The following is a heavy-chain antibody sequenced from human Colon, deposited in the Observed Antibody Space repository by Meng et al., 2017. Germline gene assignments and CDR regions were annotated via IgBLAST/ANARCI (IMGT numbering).Heavy chain of an antibody. V-gene: IGHV3-23*01. Sequence: GESLKISCEVSGLTFSSYGMSWVRQAPGKGLEWVSVISSSGDSIYYADPVKGRFTISRDNSKNTLYLQMNSQRAEDTAVYYCATRYGGNGAFDRWGQGTMVTVSS. CDR1: GLTFSSYG. D-gene: IGHD4-23*01. J-gene: IGHJ3*02. CDR3: ATRYGGNGAFDR. CDR2: ISSSGDSI.